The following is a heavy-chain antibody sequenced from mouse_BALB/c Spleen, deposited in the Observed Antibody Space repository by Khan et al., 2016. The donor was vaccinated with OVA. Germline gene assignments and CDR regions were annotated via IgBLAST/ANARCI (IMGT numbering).Heavy chain of an antibody. Sequence: EVELVESGGGLVQPGGSLKLSCAASGFTLSSYGMSWVRQTPDKRLELVATINSNGGSTYYPDSVKGRFTISRDNAKNTLYLQMSSLKSEDTAMYYCARGGITTVVGGYYAMDYWGQGTSVTVSS. CDR3: ARGGITTVVGGYYAMDY. V-gene: IGHV5-6-3*01. D-gene: IGHD1-1*01. CDR1: GFTLSSYG. J-gene: IGHJ4*01. CDR2: INSNGGST.